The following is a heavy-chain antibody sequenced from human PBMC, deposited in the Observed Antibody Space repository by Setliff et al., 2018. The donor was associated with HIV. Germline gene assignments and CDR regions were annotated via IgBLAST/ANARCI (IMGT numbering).Heavy chain of an antibody. V-gene: IGHV4-4*02. Sequence: SETLSLTCAVSGGSISSSNWWSWVRQSPGKGLEWIGEIYHSGSTNYNPSLKSRVTISLDKSKNQISLKLTSVTAADTAVYYCARGHYYDGSGHYLRAFDIWGQGTMVTVS. CDR1: GGSISSSNW. CDR2: IYHSGST. J-gene: IGHJ3*02. D-gene: IGHD3-22*01. CDR3: ARGHYYDGSGHYLRAFDI.